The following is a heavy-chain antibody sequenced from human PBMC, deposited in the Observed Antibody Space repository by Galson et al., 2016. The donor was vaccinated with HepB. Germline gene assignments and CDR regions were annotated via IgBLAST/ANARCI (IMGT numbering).Heavy chain of an antibody. J-gene: IGHJ4*02. D-gene: IGHD3-3*01. V-gene: IGHV4-30-2*01. CDR1: GGSIINRLYT. CDR3: ASLDNRRGGEV. CDR2: ISASGSA. Sequence: TLSLTCGVSGGSIINRLYTWNWIRQPPGQGLEWIGYISASGSADYDPSLKSRVSISIETSKDEFSLTLTSVTAADTAVYFCASLDNRRGGEVWGPGILVTVSS.